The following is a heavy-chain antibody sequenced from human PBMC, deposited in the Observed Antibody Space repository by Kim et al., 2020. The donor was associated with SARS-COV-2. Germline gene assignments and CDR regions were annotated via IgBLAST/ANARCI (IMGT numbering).Heavy chain of an antibody. Sequence: SETLSLTCAVYGGSFSGYYWSWIRQPPGKGLEWIGEINHSGSTNYNPSLKSRVTISVDTSKNQFSLKLSSVTAADTSVYYCARSGVVPAAYYFDYWGQGT. V-gene: IGHV4-34*01. CDR1: GGSFSGYY. D-gene: IGHD2-2*01. CDR3: ARSGVVPAAYYFDY. CDR2: INHSGST. J-gene: IGHJ4*02.